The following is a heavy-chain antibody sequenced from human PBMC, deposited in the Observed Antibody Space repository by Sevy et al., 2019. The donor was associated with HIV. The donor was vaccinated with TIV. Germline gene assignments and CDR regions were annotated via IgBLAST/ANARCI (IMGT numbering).Heavy chain of an antibody. Sequence: GGSLRLSCNASGITFSTSVMNWVRQSPDRGLEWVSSISGDTYYTHYADSMRGRFIASRDNAKNSLFLEMNSLTVEDTAVYYCTGASLLGYCSTTSCYYAFDIWGPGTVVTVSS. D-gene: IGHD2-2*01. CDR1: GITFSTSV. J-gene: IGHJ3*02. V-gene: IGHV3-21*01. CDR2: ISGDTYYT. CDR3: TGASLLGYCSTTSCYYAFDI.